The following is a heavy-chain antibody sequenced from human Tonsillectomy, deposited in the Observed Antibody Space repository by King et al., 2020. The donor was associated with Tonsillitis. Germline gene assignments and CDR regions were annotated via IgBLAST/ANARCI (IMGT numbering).Heavy chain of an antibody. Sequence: QLQESGPGLVKPSETLSLTCTVSGGSISSYYWSWIRQPPGKGLEWIGYIYYSGSTNYNPSLKSRVTISVDTSKNQFSLKLSSVTAADTAVYYCARHFYDFWSGYDFDYWGQGTLVTVSS. CDR2: IYYSGST. J-gene: IGHJ4*02. CDR3: ARHFYDFWSGYDFDY. V-gene: IGHV4-59*08. CDR1: GGSISSYY. D-gene: IGHD3-3*01.